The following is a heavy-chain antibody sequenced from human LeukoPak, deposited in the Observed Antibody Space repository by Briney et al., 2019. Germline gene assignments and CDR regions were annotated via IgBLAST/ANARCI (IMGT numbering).Heavy chain of an antibody. D-gene: IGHD6-19*01. CDR1: GLTFSNCD. CDR2: IWFDGSNK. J-gene: IGHJ4*02. CDR3: ASSAGALIDC. Sequence: GGSLRLSCAASGLTFSNCDMHWVRQAPGKGLEWVAVIWFDGSNKFYADSVKGRFTISRDNSKNTLYLQMNSLRAEDTAVYYCASSAGALIDCWGQGTLVIVSS. V-gene: IGHV3-33*01.